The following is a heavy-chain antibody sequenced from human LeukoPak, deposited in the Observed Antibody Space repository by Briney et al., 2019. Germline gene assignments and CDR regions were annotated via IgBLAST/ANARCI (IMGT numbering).Heavy chain of an antibody. J-gene: IGHJ4*02. V-gene: IGHV6-1*01. D-gene: IGHD5-18*01. CDR2: TYYRSKWYN. CDR1: GDSVSSNSAA. CDR3: ARHPRTDSYGYNY. Sequence: SQTLSLTCAISGDSVSSNSAAWNWIRQSPSRGLEWLGRTYYRSKWYNDYAVSVKSRITINPDTSKNQFSLQLNSVTAADTAVYYCARHPRTDSYGYNYWGQGTLVTVSS.